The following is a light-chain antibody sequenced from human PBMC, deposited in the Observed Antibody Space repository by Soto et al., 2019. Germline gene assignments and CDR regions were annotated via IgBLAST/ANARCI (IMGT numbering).Light chain of an antibody. V-gene: IGLV1-40*01. CDR3: QSYDSNLSVV. CDR1: SSNIGTGYD. CDR2: GNS. Sequence: QSALTQPPSVSGAPGQRVTISCTGSSSNIGTGYDVHWYQQLPGTAPKLLIYGNSNRPSGVPDRFSGSKSGTSASLAIPGLQAADEADYYCQSYDSNLSVVFGGGTNLTVL. J-gene: IGLJ2*01.